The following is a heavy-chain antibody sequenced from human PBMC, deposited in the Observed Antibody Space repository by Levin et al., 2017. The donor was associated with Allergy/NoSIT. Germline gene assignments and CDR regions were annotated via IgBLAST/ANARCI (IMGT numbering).Heavy chain of an antibody. Sequence: GGSLRLSCAASGFTFSSYSMNWVRQAPGKGLEWVSYISSSSSTIYYADSVKGRFTISRDNAKNSLYLQMNSLRDEDTAVYYCARGDTYYDFWSGAPPKNNWFDPWGQGTLVTVSS. CDR1: GFTFSSYS. D-gene: IGHD3-3*01. CDR3: ARGDTYYDFWSGAPPKNNWFDP. CDR2: ISSSSSTI. J-gene: IGHJ5*02. V-gene: IGHV3-48*02.